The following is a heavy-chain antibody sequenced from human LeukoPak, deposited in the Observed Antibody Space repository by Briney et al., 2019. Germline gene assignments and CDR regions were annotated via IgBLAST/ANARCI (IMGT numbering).Heavy chain of an antibody. CDR2: IYSDDSGT. Sequence: GGSLRLSCVASGFTFSGYWMNWVRQAPGKGLMWVSRIYSDDSGTSYAASVKGRFTISRDNAKNTLYLPMDCLRSDDTAVYYCATGRSPLDCWGQGTLVTVSS. CDR1: GFTFSGYW. V-gene: IGHV3-74*01. CDR3: ATGRSPLDC. J-gene: IGHJ4*02. D-gene: IGHD2-15*01.